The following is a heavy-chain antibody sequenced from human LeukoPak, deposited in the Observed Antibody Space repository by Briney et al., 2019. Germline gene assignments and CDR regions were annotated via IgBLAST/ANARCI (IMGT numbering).Heavy chain of an antibody. D-gene: IGHD4-23*01. CDR2: IYHSGST. CDR1: GGSISRGGYY. CDR3: ARVSGVRSVTFDY. Sequence: PSETPSLTCTVSGGSISRGGYYLSWIRQPPGKGLEWIGYIYHSGSTYYNPSLKSRVTISVDRSKNQFSLKLSSVAAADTAVYYCARVSGVRSVTFDYWGQGTLVTVSS. V-gene: IGHV4-30-2*01. J-gene: IGHJ4*02.